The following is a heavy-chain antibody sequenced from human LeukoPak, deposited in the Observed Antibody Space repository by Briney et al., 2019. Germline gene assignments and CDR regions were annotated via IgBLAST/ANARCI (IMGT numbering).Heavy chain of an antibody. V-gene: IGHV4-59*01. Sequence: KTSETLSLTCTVSGGSISSYYWSWIRQPPGKGLEWIGYIYYSGSTNYNPSLKSRVTISVDTSKNQFSLKLSSVTAADTAVYYCARVFGGSYSGSVDYWGQGTLVTVSS. CDR2: IYYSGST. D-gene: IGHD1-26*01. J-gene: IGHJ4*02. CDR1: GGSISSYY. CDR3: ARVFGGSYSGSVDY.